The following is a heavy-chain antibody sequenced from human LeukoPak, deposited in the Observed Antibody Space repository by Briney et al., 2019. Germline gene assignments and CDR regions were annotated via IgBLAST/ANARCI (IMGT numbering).Heavy chain of an antibody. J-gene: IGHJ4*02. CDR1: EFTFSSYN. V-gene: IGHV3-21*04. CDR2: ISSSSKYI. Sequence: GGSLRLSCAASEFTFSSYNMNWVRQAPGKGLEWVSSISSSSKYIYYADSVKGRFTISRDNAKNSLYLQMDSLRAEETAVYYCARNEGSFWGQGTLVTVSS. CDR3: ARNEGSF. D-gene: IGHD1-26*01.